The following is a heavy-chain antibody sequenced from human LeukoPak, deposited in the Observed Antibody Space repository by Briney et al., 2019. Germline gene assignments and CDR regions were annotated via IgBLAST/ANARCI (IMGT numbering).Heavy chain of an antibody. CDR1: GFTLSHYR. CDR3: AKVSVSSSLPYYFDY. CDR2: ISTSSSTI. Sequence: GGSLRLSCAASGFTLSHYRMNWVRQAPGKGLEWVSYISTSSSTIYADSVKGRFTISRDNAKNSLYLQMNSLRAEDTALYYCAKVSVSSSLPYYFDYWGQGTLVTVSS. V-gene: IGHV3-48*04. D-gene: IGHD6-6*01. J-gene: IGHJ4*02.